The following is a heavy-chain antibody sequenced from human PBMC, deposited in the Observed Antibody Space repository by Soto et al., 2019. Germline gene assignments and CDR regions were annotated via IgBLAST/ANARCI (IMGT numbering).Heavy chain of an antibody. D-gene: IGHD3-3*01. J-gene: IGHJ6*02. CDR2: MNPNSGNT. CDR3: ARVTRSGYGFWYYYGMDV. V-gene: IGHV1-8*01. Sequence: DSVKVSCKASGYTFTSYDINWVRQATGQGLEWMGWMNPNSGNTGYAQKFQGRVTMTRNTSISTAYMELSSLRPEDTAVYYCARVTRSGYGFWYYYGMDVWGQGTTVTVSS. CDR1: GYTFTSYD.